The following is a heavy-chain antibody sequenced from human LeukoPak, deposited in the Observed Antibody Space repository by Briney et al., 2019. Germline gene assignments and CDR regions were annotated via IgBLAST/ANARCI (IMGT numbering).Heavy chain of an antibody. J-gene: IGHJ6*02. CDR3: ASADYDFWSGYYTFGSYYYYYGMDV. CDR2: IIPIFGTA. D-gene: IGHD3-3*01. CDR1: GGTFSSYA. V-gene: IGHV1-69*13. Sequence: ASVKVSCKASGGTFSSYAISWVRQAPGQGLEWMGGIIPIFGTANYAQKFQGRVTITADESTSTAYMELSSLRSEDTAVYYCASADYDFWSGYYTFGSYYYYYGMDVWGQGTTVTVSS.